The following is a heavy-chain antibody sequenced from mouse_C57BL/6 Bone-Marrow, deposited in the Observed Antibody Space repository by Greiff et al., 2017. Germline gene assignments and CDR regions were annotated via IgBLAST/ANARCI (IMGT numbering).Heavy chain of an antibody. CDR3: ARGPYCYGSNYWSFDV. CDR1: GYTFTSYW. CDR2: IYPGSGST. Sequence: QVQLQQPGAELVKPGASVKMSCKASGYTFTSYWITWVKQRPGQGLEWIGDIYPGSGSTNYNEKFKSKATLTVDTSSSTAYMQLSSRPSGDSAVYSCARGPYCYGSNYWSFDVWGTGTTVTVSS. J-gene: IGHJ1*03. V-gene: IGHV1-55*01. D-gene: IGHD1-1*01.